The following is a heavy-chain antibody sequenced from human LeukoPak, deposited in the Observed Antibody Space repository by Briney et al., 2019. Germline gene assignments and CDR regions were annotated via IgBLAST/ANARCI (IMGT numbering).Heavy chain of an antibody. CDR3: ESDCCSAGSCYSCFDY. D-gene: IGHD2-15*01. V-gene: IGHV3-21*01. CDR2: ISSSSSNI. J-gene: IGHJ4*02. Sequence: SGGSLRLSCAASGCTFSRYSMRRVRQAPGKGVEWGSAISSSSSNIYYADSVKGRFTISIANAKNSLYLQMNSLRAEDTAVYYCESDCCSAGSCYSCFDYWGQGTLVTVSS. CDR1: GCTFSRYS.